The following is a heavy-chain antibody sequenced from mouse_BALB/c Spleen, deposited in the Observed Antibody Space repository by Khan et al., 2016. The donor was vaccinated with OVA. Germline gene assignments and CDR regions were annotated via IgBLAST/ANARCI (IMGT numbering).Heavy chain of an antibody. CDR1: GYTFTSYW. CDR3: ARGGYGTSFAF. D-gene: IGHD2-10*02. CDR2: IDPSDSKT. Sequence: QVQLQQPGAELVRPGASVKLSCKASGYTFTSYWMNWVKQRPGQGLEWIGMIDPSDSKTHYNQMFKDKATLTVDKSSNTAYMHLSNLTSEDSAVXCCARGGYGTSFAFWGQGTLVTVSA. J-gene: IGHJ3*01. V-gene: IGHV1-61*01.